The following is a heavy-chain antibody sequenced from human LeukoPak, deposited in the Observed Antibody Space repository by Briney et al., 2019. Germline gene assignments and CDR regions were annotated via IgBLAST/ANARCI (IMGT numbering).Heavy chain of an antibody. Sequence: ASVKVSCKASGYTFTGYYMHWVRQAPGQGLEWMGWINPSSGGTNYAQKFQGRVTMTRDTSISTAYMELSSLRSEDTAVYYCARERRLGDDAFDIWGQGTMVTVSS. V-gene: IGHV1-2*02. CDR2: INPSSGGT. CDR3: ARERRLGDDAFDI. D-gene: IGHD3-16*01. CDR1: GYTFTGYY. J-gene: IGHJ3*02.